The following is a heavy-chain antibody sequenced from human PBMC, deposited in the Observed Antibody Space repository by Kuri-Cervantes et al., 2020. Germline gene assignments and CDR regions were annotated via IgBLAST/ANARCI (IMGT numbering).Heavy chain of an antibody. CDR1: GFIISDHY. J-gene: IGHJ4*02. Sequence: GSLRLSCVASGFIISDHYMSWIRQAPGKGLEWIGYMHYSGGTNYNPSLNRRVTISLDRSKNQVFLKLTSVTAADTAVYYCASWGNWNYAPDYWGQGTLVTVSS. CDR3: ASWGNWNYAPDY. V-gene: IGHV4-59*11. CDR2: MHYSGGT. D-gene: IGHD1-7*01.